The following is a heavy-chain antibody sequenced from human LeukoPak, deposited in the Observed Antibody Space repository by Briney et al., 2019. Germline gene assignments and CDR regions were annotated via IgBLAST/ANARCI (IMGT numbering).Heavy chain of an antibody. V-gene: IGHV2-5*02. CDR3: AHANYYSYLMDV. Sequence: KLSGPTLVKPTQTLTLTCPFSGFSLSTSGLGVGWIRQPPGKALEWLAFIYWDGDKYYSPFLKSRLTITKDTSKNQVVLSMTNMDPVDTATYFCAHANYYSYLMDVWGKGTTVTVSS. CDR2: IYWDGDK. J-gene: IGHJ6*03. CDR1: GFSLSTSGLG.